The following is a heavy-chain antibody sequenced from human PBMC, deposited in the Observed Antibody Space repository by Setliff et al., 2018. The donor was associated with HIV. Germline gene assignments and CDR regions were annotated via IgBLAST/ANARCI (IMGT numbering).Heavy chain of an antibody. V-gene: IGHV1-2*02. CDR1: GYTFTAYY. CDR2: INPNSGGT. CDR3: ASSGGYPDYFDY. J-gene: IGHJ4*02. D-gene: IGHD1-26*01. Sequence: ASVKVSCKAYGYTFTAYYMHWVRQAPGQGLEWMGWINPNSGGTNYAQKFRGRVTMTRDTSINTAHMYLSSLRSDDTAIYFCASSGGYPDYFDYWGQGTLVTVSS.